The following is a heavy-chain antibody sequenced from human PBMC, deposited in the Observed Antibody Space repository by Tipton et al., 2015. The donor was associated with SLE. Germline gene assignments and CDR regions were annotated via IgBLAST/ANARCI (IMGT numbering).Heavy chain of an antibody. Sequence: TLPLTCTVSGGSISGYYWSWIRQPAGKGLEWIGRVYSSGSTIYNPSIKSRITLSLATSKNQFYLRVNSVTAADTAVYYCARGGGSYYDYWGQGTLVTVSS. CDR3: ARGGGSYYDY. V-gene: IGHV4-4*07. D-gene: IGHD1-26*01. CDR2: VYSSGST. CDR1: GGSISGYY. J-gene: IGHJ4*02.